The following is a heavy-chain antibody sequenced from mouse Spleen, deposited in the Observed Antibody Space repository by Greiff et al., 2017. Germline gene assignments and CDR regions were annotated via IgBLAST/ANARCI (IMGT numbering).Heavy chain of an antibody. V-gene: IGHV1-50*01. D-gene: IGHD2-13*01. J-gene: IGHJ1*01. Sequence: VQLQQPGAELVKPGASVKLSCKASGYTFTSYWMQWVKQRPGQGLEWIGEIDPSDSYTNYNQKFKGKATLTVDTSSSTAYMQLSSLTSEDSAVYYCARGGDQAYFDVWGAGTTVTVSS. CDR1: GYTFTSYW. CDR2: IDPSDSYT. CDR3: ARGGDQAYFDV.